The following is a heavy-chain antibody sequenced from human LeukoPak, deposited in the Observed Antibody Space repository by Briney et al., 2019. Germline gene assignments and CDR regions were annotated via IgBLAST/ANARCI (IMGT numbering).Heavy chain of an antibody. Sequence: PGGSLRLSCAASGFTFSSYSMNWVRQAPGKGLEWVSYISSSSSTIYYADSVKGRFTISRDNAKNSLYLQMNSLRAEDTAVYYCARGDVGELSYYFDYWGQGTLVTVSS. D-gene: IGHD3-10*01. CDR3: ARGDVGELSYYFDY. J-gene: IGHJ4*02. CDR2: ISSSSSTI. CDR1: GFTFSSYS. V-gene: IGHV3-48*04.